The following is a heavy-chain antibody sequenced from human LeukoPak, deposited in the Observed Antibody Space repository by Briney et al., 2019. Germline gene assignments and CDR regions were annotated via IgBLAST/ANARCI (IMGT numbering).Heavy chain of an antibody. Sequence: GGSLRLSCAASGFTFSSYGMHWVRQAPGKGLEWVAVISYDGSNKCYADSVKGRFTISRDNSKNTLYLQMNSLKAEDTAVYYCAKDNTAMGIFDYWGQGTLVTVSS. CDR3: AKDNTAMGIFDY. D-gene: IGHD5-18*01. V-gene: IGHV3-30*18. J-gene: IGHJ4*02. CDR2: ISYDGSNK. CDR1: GFTFSSYG.